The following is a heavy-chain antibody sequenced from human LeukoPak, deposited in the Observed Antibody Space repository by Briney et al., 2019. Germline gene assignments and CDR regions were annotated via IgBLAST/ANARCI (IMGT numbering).Heavy chain of an antibody. CDR3: AKDYERFYYYMDV. D-gene: IGHD3-3*01. CDR2: ISYTGGST. Sequence: PGGSLRLSCAASGFTFSSYAMSWVRQAPGKGLEWVSTISYTGGSTYFADSVKGRFTISRDNSRNTLYLQMNSLRAEDTAVYYCAKDYERFYYYMDVWGKGTTVTVSS. V-gene: IGHV3-23*01. CDR1: GFTFSSYA. J-gene: IGHJ6*03.